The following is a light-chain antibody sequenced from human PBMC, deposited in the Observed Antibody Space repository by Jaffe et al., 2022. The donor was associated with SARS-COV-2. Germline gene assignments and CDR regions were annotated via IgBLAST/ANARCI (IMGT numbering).Light chain of an antibody. J-gene: IGKJ4*01. Sequence: DIQMTQSPSSLSASLGDRVTITCRASQSINSYLNWYQQKPGKAPKLLIHAASTLQSGVPSRFSGSGSGTDFSLSISSLQPEDFATYYCQQTYTTPPTFGGGTKVEI. CDR2: AAS. CDR3: QQTYTTPPT. CDR1: QSINSY. V-gene: IGKV1-39*01.